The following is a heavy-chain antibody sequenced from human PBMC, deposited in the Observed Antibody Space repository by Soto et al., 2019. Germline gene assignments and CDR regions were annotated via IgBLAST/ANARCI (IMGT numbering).Heavy chain of an antibody. CDR2: IVVGSGNT. CDR1: GFTFTSSA. J-gene: IGHJ4*02. Sequence: QMQLVQSGPEVKKPGTSVKVSCKASGFTFTSSAVQWVRQARGQRLEWIGWIVVGSGNTNYAQKFQERVTITRDMSTSTAYMELSSLRSEDTAVYYCAADFRWAGVASGTSVDYWGQGTLVTVSS. D-gene: IGHD1-7*01. CDR3: AADFRWAGVASGTSVDY. V-gene: IGHV1-58*01.